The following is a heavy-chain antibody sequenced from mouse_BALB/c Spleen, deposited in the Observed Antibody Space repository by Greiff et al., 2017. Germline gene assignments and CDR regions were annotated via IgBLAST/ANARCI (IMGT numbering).Heavy chain of an antibody. CDR3: ARERYDRYAMDY. V-gene: IGHV5-4*02. Sequence: EVHLVESGGGLVKPGGSLKLSCAASGFTFSDYYMYWVRQTPEKRLEWVATISDGGSYTYYPDSVTGRFTITRDNAKNNLYLQMSSLKSEDTAMYYCARERYDRYAMDYWGQGTSVTVSS. CDR2: ISDGGSYT. CDR1: GFTFSDYY. J-gene: IGHJ4*01. D-gene: IGHD2-14*01.